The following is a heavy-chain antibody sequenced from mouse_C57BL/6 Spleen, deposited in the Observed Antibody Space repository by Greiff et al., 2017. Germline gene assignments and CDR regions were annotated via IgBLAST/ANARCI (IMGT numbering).Heavy chain of an antibody. CDR2: IWSGGST. Sequence: VKLMESGPGLVQPSQSLSITCTVSGFSLTSYGVHWVRQPPGKGLEWLGVIWSGGSTDYNAAFISRLSISKDNSKSQVFFKMNSLQADDTAIYYCAKEDGYYPRWYFDVWGTGTTVTVSS. CDR3: AKEDGYYPRWYFDV. D-gene: IGHD2-3*01. J-gene: IGHJ1*03. CDR1: GFSLTSYG. V-gene: IGHV2-4*01.